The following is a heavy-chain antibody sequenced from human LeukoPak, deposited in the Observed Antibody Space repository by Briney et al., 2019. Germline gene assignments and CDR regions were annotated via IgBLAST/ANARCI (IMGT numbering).Heavy chain of an antibody. CDR3: ARQVVVVPAAINY. Sequence: PSQTLSLTCTVSGYSISSGYYWGWIRQPPGKGLEWIGSIYHSGSTYYNPSLKSRVTISVDTSKNQFSLKLSSVTAADTAVYYCARQVVVVPAAINYWGQGTLVTVSS. CDR2: IYHSGST. CDR1: GYSISSGYY. D-gene: IGHD2-2*01. V-gene: IGHV4-38-2*02. J-gene: IGHJ4*02.